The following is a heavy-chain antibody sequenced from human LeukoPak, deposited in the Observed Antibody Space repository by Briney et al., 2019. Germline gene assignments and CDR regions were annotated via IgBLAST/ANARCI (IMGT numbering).Heavy chain of an antibody. CDR3: ARDPITMIVVVLGYFDY. Sequence: GGSLRLSCAASGFTFSRYAMHLVRQAAGKGLEWVAVRSYDGSKEYYADSVKGRFTISRDNSKNTLYLQMNSLRAEDTAVYYCARDPITMIVVVLGYFDYWGQGTLVTVSS. D-gene: IGHD3-22*01. V-gene: IGHV3-30-3*01. CDR2: RSYDGSKE. CDR1: GFTFSRYA. J-gene: IGHJ4*02.